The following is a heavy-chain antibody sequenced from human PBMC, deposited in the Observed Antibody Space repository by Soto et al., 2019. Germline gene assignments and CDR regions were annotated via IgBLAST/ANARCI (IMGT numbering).Heavy chain of an antibody. D-gene: IGHD3-22*01. CDR2: FDPEDGET. CDR1: GYTLTELS. J-gene: IGHJ1*01. V-gene: IGHV1-24*01. Sequence: ASVKVSCKVSGYTLTELSMHWVRQAPGKGLEWMGGFDPEDGETIYAQKFQGRVTVTEDTPTDTAYMELSSLRSEDTAVYYCATVLFYYDSSVLPRQHWGQGTLVTVSS. CDR3: ATVLFYYDSSVLPRQH.